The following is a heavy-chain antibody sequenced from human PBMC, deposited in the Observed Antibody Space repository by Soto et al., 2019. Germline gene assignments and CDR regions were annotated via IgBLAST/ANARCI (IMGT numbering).Heavy chain of an antibody. V-gene: IGHV4-34*01. D-gene: IGHD5-18*01. CDR3: AGRRYSSYRNLYYYYGLDV. CDR2: INHTGST. J-gene: IGHJ6*02. Sequence: SETLSLTCAVYGGSFSGYYWSWIRQPPGKGLEWIGEINHTGSTNYNPSLKSRVTISADTSRNQFSLKLSSVTAADTAAYYCAGRRYSSYRNLYYYYGLDVWGQGTTVTVSS. CDR1: GGSFSGYY.